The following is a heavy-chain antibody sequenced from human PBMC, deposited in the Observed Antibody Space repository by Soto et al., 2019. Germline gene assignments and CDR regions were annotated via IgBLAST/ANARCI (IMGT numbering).Heavy chain of an antibody. CDR1: GASLSDNY. D-gene: IGHD6-25*01. Sequence: PSETLSLTCAVYGASLSDNYCNWLRQPPGKGLEWIGEINHSGNTNYNPSLRSRVTISIDTSKNQFSLKLRSVTAADTAVYYCARHEAGWYFDSWGQGTLVTVSS. CDR3: ARHEAGWYFDS. CDR2: INHSGNT. V-gene: IGHV4-34*01. J-gene: IGHJ4*02.